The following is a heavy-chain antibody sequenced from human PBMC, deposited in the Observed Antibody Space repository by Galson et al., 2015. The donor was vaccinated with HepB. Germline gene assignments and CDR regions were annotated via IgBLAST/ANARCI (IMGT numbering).Heavy chain of an antibody. Sequence: SLRLSCAASGFTFSSYAMSWVRQAPGKGLEWVSAISGSGGSTYYADSVKGRFTISRDNSKNTLYLQMNSLRAEDTAVYYCAKGASPIFGGYTWFDPWGQGTLVTVSS. V-gene: IGHV3-23*01. J-gene: IGHJ5*02. CDR1: GFTFSSYA. CDR2: ISGSGGST. D-gene: IGHD3-3*01. CDR3: AKGASPIFGGYTWFDP.